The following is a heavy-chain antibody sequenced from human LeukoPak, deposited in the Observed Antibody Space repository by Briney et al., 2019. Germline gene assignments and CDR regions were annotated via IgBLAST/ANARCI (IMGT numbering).Heavy chain of an antibody. CDR2: VYDIGTT. CDR3: ARHGGSLGYFDY. V-gene: IGHV4-59*08. Sequence: SETLSLTCSVSGGSISTYYWGWIRQTPGKGLEWIGYVYDIGTTNYNPSLKGRVTISSDTSKNQFSLNLRSVNASDTAIYYCARHGGSLGYFDYWGQGTLVTVSS. D-gene: IGHD1-26*01. J-gene: IGHJ4*02. CDR1: GGSISTYY.